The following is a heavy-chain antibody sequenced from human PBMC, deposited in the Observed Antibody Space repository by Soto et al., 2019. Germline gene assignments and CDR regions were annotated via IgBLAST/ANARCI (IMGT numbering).Heavy chain of an antibody. J-gene: IGHJ6*02. V-gene: IGHV1-46*01. D-gene: IGHD2-15*01. CDR2: INPSGGST. CDR1: GYTFTSYY. CDR3: ASTPESDPYYYYGMDV. Sequence: ASVKVSCKASGYTFTSYYMHWVRQAPGQGLEWMGIINPSGGSTSYAQKFQGRVTMTRDTSTSTVYMELSSLRSEDTAVYYCASTPESDPYYYYGMDVWGQGTTVTVSS.